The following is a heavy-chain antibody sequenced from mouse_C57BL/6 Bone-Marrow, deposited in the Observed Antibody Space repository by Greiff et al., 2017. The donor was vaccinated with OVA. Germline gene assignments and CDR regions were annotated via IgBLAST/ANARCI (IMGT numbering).Heavy chain of an antibody. J-gene: IGHJ1*03. V-gene: IGHV1-50*01. D-gene: IGHD4-1*01. CDR1: GYTFTSYW. CDR3: AKESWEMINRYFDV. CDR2: IDPSDSYT. Sequence: QVQLQQPGAELVKPGASVKLSCKASGYTFTSYWMQWVKQRPGQGLEWIGEIDPSDSYTNYNQKFKGKATLTVDTSSSTAYMQLSSLTSEDSAVYYCAKESWEMINRYFDVWGTGTTVTVSS.